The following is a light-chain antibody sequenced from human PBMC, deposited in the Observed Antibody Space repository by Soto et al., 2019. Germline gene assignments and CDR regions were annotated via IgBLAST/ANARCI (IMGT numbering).Light chain of an antibody. CDR3: QQYGSSRIT. CDR1: QSVSSN. Sequence: ENVLTQSPGTLSLSPVERATLSCRASQSVSSNLAWYQQKPGQAPRLLIYGASTRATGIPARFSGSGSGKEFTLTISSLQSEDFAVYYCQQYGSSRITFGQGTRLEIK. J-gene: IGKJ5*01. V-gene: IGKV3-15*01. CDR2: GAS.